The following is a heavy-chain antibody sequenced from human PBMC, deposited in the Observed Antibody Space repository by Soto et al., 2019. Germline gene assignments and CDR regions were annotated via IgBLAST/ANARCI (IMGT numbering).Heavy chain of an antibody. CDR1: SDSITSGPYY. V-gene: IGHV4-31*03. Sequence: QVQLQESGPGLVKPSQTLSLTCTVSSDSITSGPYYWSWVRQHPGRGLEWIGYIYYRGNSYYNPSLKSRTSISLDRSKNQFSLELNSVTAADTAVYYCARSGGSNSWYGVFDFWGQGTLVTVSS. CDR3: ARSGGSNSWYGVFDF. J-gene: IGHJ4*02. CDR2: IYYRGNS. D-gene: IGHD2-15*01.